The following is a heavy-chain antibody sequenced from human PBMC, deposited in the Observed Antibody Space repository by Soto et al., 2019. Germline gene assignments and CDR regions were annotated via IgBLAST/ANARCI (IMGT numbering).Heavy chain of an antibody. CDR2: INHSGST. J-gene: IGHJ5*02. CDR1: GGSFSGYY. D-gene: IGHD3-10*01. Sequence: ETLSLTCAVYGGSFSGYYWSWIRQPPGKGLEWIGEINHSGSTNYNPSLKSRVTISVDTSKNQFSLKLSSVTAADTAVYYCARERALLLWFGELINWFDPWGQGTLVTVSS. V-gene: IGHV4-34*01. CDR3: ARERALLLWFGELINWFDP.